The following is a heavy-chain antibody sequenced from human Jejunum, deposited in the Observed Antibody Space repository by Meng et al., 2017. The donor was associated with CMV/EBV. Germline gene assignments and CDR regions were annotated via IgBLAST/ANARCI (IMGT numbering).Heavy chain of an antibody. CDR3: ARGREYYSDTTGYYSNWFDP. Sequence: DYYWSWIRQSPGKGLEWFGYISSSGNTYYNPSLESRSRVTISRDTSKNQFSLKLNSVTAADTVVYYCARGREYYSDTTGYYSNWFDPWGQGTLVTVSS. J-gene: IGHJ5*02. D-gene: IGHD3-22*01. CDR1: DYY. V-gene: IGHV4-30-4*01. CDR2: ISSSGNT.